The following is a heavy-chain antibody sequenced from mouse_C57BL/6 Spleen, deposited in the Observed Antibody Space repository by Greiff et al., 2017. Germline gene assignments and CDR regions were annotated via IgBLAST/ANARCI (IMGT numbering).Heavy chain of an antibody. D-gene: IGHD2-5*01. Sequence: QVQLQQPGAELVRPGSSVKLSCKASGYTFTSYWMDWVKQRPGQGLEWIGNIYPSDSETHYNQKFKDKATLTVDKSSSTAYMQLSSLTSEDSAVYYCARGGAYYSNYGDFDYWGQGTTRTVSS. CDR1: GYTFTSYW. CDR2: IYPSDSET. V-gene: IGHV1-61*01. CDR3: ARGGAYYSNYGDFDY. J-gene: IGHJ2*01.